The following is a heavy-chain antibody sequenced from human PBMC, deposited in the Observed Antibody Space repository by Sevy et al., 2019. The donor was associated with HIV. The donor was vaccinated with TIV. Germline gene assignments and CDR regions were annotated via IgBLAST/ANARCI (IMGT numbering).Heavy chain of an antibody. J-gene: IGHJ3*02. V-gene: IGHV1-2*02. CDR1: GYTFTGYY. CDR2: INPNSGGT. Sequence: ASVKVSCKASGYTFTGYYMHWVRQAPGQGIEWMGWINPNSGGTNYAQKFQGRVTMTRDTSISTAYMELSRLRSDDTAVYYCARSISAGNPDAFDIWGQGTLVTVSS. CDR3: ARSISAGNPDAFDI. D-gene: IGHD3-3*02.